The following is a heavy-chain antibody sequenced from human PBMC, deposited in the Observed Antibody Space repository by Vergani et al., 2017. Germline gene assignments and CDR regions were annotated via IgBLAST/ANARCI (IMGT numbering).Heavy chain of an antibody. V-gene: IGHV3-20*04. CDR1: GFTFSSAW. Sequence: EVQPVESGGGLVKPGGSLRLSCTTSGFTFSSAWMSWVRQAPGKGLEWVSGINWNGGSTGYADSVKGRFTISRDNAKNSLYLQMNSLRAEDTALYYCARVTIVGATTGWFDPWGQGTLVTVSS. CDR2: INWNGGST. D-gene: IGHD1-26*01. J-gene: IGHJ5*02. CDR3: ARVTIVGATTGWFDP.